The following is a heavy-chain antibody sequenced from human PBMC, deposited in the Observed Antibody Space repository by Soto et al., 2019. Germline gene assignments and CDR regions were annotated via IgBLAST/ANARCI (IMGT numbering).Heavy chain of an antibody. Sequence: PGGSLRLSCAASGFTFSNAWINWVRQAPGKGLEWVGRTKSKTDGGTTDYAAPVKGRFAISRDDSKNMVYLQMNSLKTEDTGIYYCARDPIVVPSGGNFDYWGQGTLVTVSS. D-gene: IGHD2-15*01. CDR3: ARDPIVVPSGGNFDY. CDR1: GFTFSNAW. CDR2: TKSKTDGGTT. J-gene: IGHJ4*02. V-gene: IGHV3-15*07.